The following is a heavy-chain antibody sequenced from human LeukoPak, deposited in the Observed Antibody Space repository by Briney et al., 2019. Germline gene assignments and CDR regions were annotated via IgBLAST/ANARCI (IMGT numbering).Heavy chain of an antibody. Sequence: ASVKVSCKASGYTFTSYDIKWVRQATGQGLEWMGWMNPNIGNTGYAQKFQGRVTMTRNTSISTAYMELRSLRSDDTAVYYCARTGRVGATHPNWFDPWGQGTLVTVSS. CDR2: MNPNIGNT. J-gene: IGHJ5*02. V-gene: IGHV1-8*01. CDR3: ARTGRVGATHPNWFDP. CDR1: GYTFTSYD. D-gene: IGHD1-26*01.